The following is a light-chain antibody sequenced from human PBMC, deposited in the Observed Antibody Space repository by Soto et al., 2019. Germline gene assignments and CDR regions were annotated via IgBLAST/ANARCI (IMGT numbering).Light chain of an antibody. Sequence: EMVLTQSPGTLSLSPGDRATLSCRASQSVSNDYVAWVQQKPGQAPRLLIYGASSRATGIPDRFSGSGSGTDFTLTISRLEPEDFAVYYCHQYGNYGITFGQGTRLEIK. CDR3: HQYGNYGIT. CDR2: GAS. V-gene: IGKV3-20*01. J-gene: IGKJ5*01. CDR1: QSVSNDY.